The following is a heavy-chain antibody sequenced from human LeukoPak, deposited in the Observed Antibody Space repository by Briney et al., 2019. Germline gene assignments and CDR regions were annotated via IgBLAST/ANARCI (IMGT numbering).Heavy chain of an antibody. D-gene: IGHD5-24*01. CDR2: INPNSGGT. V-gene: IGHV1-2*04. CDR1: GYTFTGYY. J-gene: IGHJ4*02. Sequence: ASVKVSCKASGYTFTGYYMHWVRQAPGQGLEWMGWINPNSGGTNYAQKFQGWVTMTRDTSISTAYMELSRLRSDDTAVYYCAREVATTPASFGYWGQGTLVTVSS. CDR3: AREVATTPASFGY.